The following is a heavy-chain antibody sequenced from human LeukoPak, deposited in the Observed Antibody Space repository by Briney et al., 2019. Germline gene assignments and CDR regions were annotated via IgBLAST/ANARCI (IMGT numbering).Heavy chain of an antibody. Sequence: SETLSLTCTVSGDSISSGSYYWSWIRQPAGKGLEWIGRIYTSGSTNYNPSLKSRVIMSVETSKSQFSLKLSSVTAADTAVYYCARGEGYGNWFDPWGQGTLVTVSS. J-gene: IGHJ5*02. V-gene: IGHV4-61*02. CDR2: IYTSGST. CDR3: ARGEGYGNWFDP. CDR1: GDSISSGSYY. D-gene: IGHD5-12*01.